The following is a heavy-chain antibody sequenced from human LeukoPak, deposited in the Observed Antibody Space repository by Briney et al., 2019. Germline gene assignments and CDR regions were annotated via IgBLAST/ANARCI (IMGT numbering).Heavy chain of an antibody. CDR3: ARDIGYSGSY. V-gene: IGHV3-30*14. CDR2: ISYDGSNK. Sequence: PGRSLRLSCAASGFTFSSYAMHWVRQAPGKGLEWVAVISYDGSNKYYADSVKGRFTISRDNSKNTLYLQMNSLRAEDTAVYYCARDIGYSGSYWGQGTLVTVSS. CDR1: GFTFSSYA. D-gene: IGHD1-26*01. J-gene: IGHJ4*02.